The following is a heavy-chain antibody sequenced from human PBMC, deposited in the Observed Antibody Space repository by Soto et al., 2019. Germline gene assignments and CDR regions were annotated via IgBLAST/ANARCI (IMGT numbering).Heavy chain of an antibody. J-gene: IGHJ6*02. CDR1: GFTFSSYA. CDR2: IRDNGSNK. D-gene: IGHD3-3*01. Sequence: PGGSLRLSCAASGFTFSSYAMHWVRQAPGKGLEWVAVIRDNGSNKYYADSVKGRFTISRDNSKNTLYLQMNSLRAEDTAVYYCARDCPPRNDFWSGFWRPYGMDVWGQGTTVTVSS. V-gene: IGHV3-30-3*01. CDR3: ARDCPPRNDFWSGFWRPYGMDV.